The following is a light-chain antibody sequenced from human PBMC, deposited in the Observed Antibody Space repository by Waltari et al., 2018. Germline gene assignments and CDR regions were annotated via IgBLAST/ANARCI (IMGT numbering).Light chain of an antibody. J-gene: IGLJ2*01. CDR1: SGHRNFNS. Sequence: QSALTQPPPASGSPGQSVTISCTGASGHRNFNSFPWYQNHPGKAPKVIIYGVTKRPSGVPDRFSGSKSGNTASLTVSGLQVEDEAHYYCSLSGGINNFVVFGGGTKLTVL. CDR3: SLSGGINNFVV. CDR2: GVT. V-gene: IGLV2-8*01.